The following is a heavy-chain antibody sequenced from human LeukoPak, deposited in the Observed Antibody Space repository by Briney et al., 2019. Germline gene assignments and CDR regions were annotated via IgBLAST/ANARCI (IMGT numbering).Heavy chain of an antibody. CDR2: INWNGGST. CDR3: ARVHTAMVSGAFDI. Sequence: AGGSLRLSCAASGFTFDDYGMSWVRQAPGKGLEWVSGINWNGGSTGYADSVKGRFTISRDNAKNSLYLQMNSLRAEDTALYYCARVHTAMVSGAFDIRGQGTMVTVSS. J-gene: IGHJ3*02. D-gene: IGHD5-18*01. CDR1: GFTFDDYG. V-gene: IGHV3-20*04.